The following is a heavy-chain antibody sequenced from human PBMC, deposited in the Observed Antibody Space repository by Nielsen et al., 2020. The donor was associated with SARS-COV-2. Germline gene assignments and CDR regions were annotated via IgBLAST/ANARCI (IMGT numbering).Heavy chain of an antibody. J-gene: IGHJ6*03. V-gene: IGHV4-34*01. Sequence: RQAPGKGLEWIGEITHIGDASYNPSLKSRVTLSVDTSKNQFSLRLNSVTAADTAVYFCARGKRSFSGAFLNFYYYYYMDVWGKGTTVTVSS. CDR2: ITHIGDA. CDR3: ARGKRSFSGAFLNFYYYYYMDV. D-gene: IGHD3-3*01.